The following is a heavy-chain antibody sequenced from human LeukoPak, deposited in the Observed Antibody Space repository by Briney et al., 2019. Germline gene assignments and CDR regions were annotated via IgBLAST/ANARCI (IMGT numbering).Heavy chain of an antibody. D-gene: IGHD3-22*01. CDR1: GFTFSSYG. V-gene: IGHV3-30*18. CDR3: AKGSRSSGHYSDY. CDR2: ISYDGSNK. Sequence: GGSLRLSCAASGFTFSSYGMHWVRQAPGKGLEWVAVISYDGSNKYYADSVMGRFTISRDNSNNTLYLQMNSLRAEDTAVYYCAKGSRSSGHYSDYWGQGTLVTVSS. J-gene: IGHJ4*02.